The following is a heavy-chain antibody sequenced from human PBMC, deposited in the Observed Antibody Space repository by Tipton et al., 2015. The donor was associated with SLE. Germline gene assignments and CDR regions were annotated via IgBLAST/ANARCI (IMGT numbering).Heavy chain of an antibody. D-gene: IGHD1-26*01. J-gene: IGHJ4*02. CDR2: INHSGST. CDR3: AREGSLAFDY. V-gene: IGHV4-34*01. CDR1: GGSFGSYY. Sequence: TLSLTCAVYGGSFGSYYWSCVRHSPGKGMELIGEINHSGSTNYNPSLKSRVTISVDTSKNQFSLKLSSVTAADTAVYYCAREGSLAFDYWGQGTLVTVSS.